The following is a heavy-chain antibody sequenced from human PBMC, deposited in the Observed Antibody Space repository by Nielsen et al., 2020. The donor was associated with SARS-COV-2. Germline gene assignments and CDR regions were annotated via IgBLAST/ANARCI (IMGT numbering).Heavy chain of an antibody. Sequence: GGSLRLSCAASRFTLSIYGMHWVRQAPGKGLEWVAVIWYDGSNKYYADSVKGRFTISRDNSKNTLYLQMNSLRAEDTAVYYCARGPLPDCSSTSCYPRNYYYYYMDVWGKGTTVTVSS. CDR2: IWYDGSNK. CDR1: RFTLSIYG. V-gene: IGHV3-33*01. J-gene: IGHJ6*03. D-gene: IGHD2-2*01. CDR3: ARGPLPDCSSTSCYPRNYYYYYMDV.